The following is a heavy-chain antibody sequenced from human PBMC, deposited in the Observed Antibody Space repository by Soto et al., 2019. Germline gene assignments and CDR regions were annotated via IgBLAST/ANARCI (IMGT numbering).Heavy chain of an antibody. CDR1: GFTFSSYG. V-gene: IGHV3-33*01. J-gene: IGHJ6*02. CDR2: IWYDGSNK. Sequence: QVQLVESGGGVVQPGRSLRLSCAASGFTFSSYGMHWVRQAPGKGLEWVAVIWYDGSNKYYADSVKGRFTISRDNSKNTLYLKMNSLRAEDKAVYYCATPYGMDVWGQGTTVTVSS. CDR3: ATPYGMDV.